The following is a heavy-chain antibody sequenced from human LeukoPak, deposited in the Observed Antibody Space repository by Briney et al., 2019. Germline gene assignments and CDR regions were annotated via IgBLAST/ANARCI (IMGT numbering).Heavy chain of an antibody. V-gene: IGHV1-18*01. Sequence: GASVKVSCKASGYTFTSYGISWVRQAPGQGLEWMGWISAYNGNTNYAQKLQGRVTMTTDTSTSTAYMELRSLRSDDTAVYYCARGGGPYYDFWSGYPSNYYYYYMDVWGKGTTVTVSS. D-gene: IGHD3-3*01. J-gene: IGHJ6*03. CDR3: ARGGGPYYDFWSGYPSNYYYYYMDV. CDR1: GYTFTSYG. CDR2: ISAYNGNT.